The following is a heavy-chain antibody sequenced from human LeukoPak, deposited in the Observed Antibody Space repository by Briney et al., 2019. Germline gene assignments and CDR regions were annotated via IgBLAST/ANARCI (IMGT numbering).Heavy chain of an antibody. CDR3: ARELRGDIVDPWLQFRRGVIDY. D-gene: IGHD5-24*01. V-gene: IGHV1-46*01. CDR1: GYTFTDYY. Sequence: ASVKVSCKASGYTFTDYYMHWVRQAPGQGLEWMGWINPSDGSTSYAQKFQGRVTMTRDMSTSTVYMELSSLRSEDTAVYYCARELRGDIVDPWLQFRRGVIDYWGQGTLVTASS. CDR2: INPSDGST. J-gene: IGHJ4*02.